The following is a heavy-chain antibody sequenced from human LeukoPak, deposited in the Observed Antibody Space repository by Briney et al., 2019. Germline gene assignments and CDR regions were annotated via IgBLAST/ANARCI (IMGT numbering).Heavy chain of an antibody. D-gene: IGHD1-26*01. V-gene: IGHV3-74*01. CDR1: GFTFSNYW. CDR3: AREVSGSSYFDY. J-gene: IGHJ4*02. Sequence: GGSLRLSCAASGFTFSNYWMHWVRQAPGKGLVWVSRINSDGSSTTYADSVKGRFTISRDNAKNTLYLQMNSLRAEDTAVYYCAREVSGSSYFDYWGQGTLVTVSP. CDR2: INSDGSST.